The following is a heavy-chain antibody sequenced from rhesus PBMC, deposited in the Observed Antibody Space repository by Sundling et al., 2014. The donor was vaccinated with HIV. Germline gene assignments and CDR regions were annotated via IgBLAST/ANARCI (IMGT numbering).Heavy chain of an antibody. V-gene: IGHV4-99*01. CDR3: ASQAAPSYYTSPYSRGNFDY. D-gene: IGHD3-28*01. CDR2: VSGSSGNT. CDR1: GYSIISGYY. J-gene: IGHJ4*01. Sequence: QVQLQESGPGLVKPSETLSLTCAVSGYSIISGYYWGCIRQPPGKGLEYIGYVSGSSGNTYYKPSLKSRVTISKDTSRNQFSLKLTSVTAGDTAVYYCASQAAPSYYTSPYSRGNFDYWGQGVLVTVSS.